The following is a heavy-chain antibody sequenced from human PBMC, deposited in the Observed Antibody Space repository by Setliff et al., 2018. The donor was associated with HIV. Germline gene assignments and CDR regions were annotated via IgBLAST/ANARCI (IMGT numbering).Heavy chain of an antibody. CDR2: ISGSGGNT. J-gene: IGHJ4*02. CDR3: AKDGYSDYLNSYFDY. V-gene: IGHV3-23*01. D-gene: IGHD4-17*01. CDR1: GFTFTNYA. Sequence: GGSLRLSCAVSGFTFTNYAMSWVRQAPGKGLQWVSTISGSGGNTNYADSVKGRFTVSRDNSKNTLYLQMNSLRPEDTAVYYCAKDGYSDYLNSYFDYWGQGTLVTVSS.